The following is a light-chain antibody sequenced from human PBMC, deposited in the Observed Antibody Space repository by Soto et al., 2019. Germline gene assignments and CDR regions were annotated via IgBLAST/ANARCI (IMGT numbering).Light chain of an antibody. Sequence: QSVLTQPASVSGSPGQSITISCTGNSSDVGGYNYVSWYQSHPGEAPKLIIYDVSNRPSGVSDRFSGSKSGNTASLTISGLQAEDEADYSCSPNTCSISYVSRPWTKLPV. V-gene: IGLV2-14*03. CDR3: SPNTCSISYV. CDR2: DVS. J-gene: IGLJ1*01. CDR1: SSDVGGYNY.